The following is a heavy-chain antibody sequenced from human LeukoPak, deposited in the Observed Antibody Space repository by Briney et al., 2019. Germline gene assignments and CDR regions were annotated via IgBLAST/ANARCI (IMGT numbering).Heavy chain of an antibody. J-gene: IGHJ4*02. D-gene: IGHD6-13*01. Sequence: GGSLRLSCAASGFIFSSHWMHWVRQAPGKGLVWVSRIKGRFTASRDNAENTLYLQMNSLRAEDTAVYYCARDGGEGGSSWYPGYFDYWGQGTLVTVSS. CDR3: ARDGGEGGSSWYPGYFDY. V-gene: IGHV3-74*01. CDR1: GFIFSSHW. CDR2: I.